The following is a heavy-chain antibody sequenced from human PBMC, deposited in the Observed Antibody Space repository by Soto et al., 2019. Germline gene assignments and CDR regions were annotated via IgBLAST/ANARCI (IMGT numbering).Heavy chain of an antibody. CDR3: VGGSWFD. CDR1: GYSFEDYS. CDR2: ISWNGNFT. Sequence: EVQLVESGGDMVQPGRSLKLSCVGSGYSFEDYSMHWVRQAPGKGLEWVSGISWNGNFTGYADSVKGRFTISRDNAKISLFLQMRSLSLEDTALYYCVGGSWFDWGQGSLVTVSS. J-gene: IGHJ4*02. D-gene: IGHD2-15*01. V-gene: IGHV3-9*01.